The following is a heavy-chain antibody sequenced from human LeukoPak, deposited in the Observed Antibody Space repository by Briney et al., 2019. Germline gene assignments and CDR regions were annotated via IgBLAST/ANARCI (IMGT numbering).Heavy chain of an antibody. D-gene: IGHD2-15*01. CDR1: VYTFTTYY. V-gene: IGHV1-2*02. CDR3: ASLAGVPATGTPGY. CDR2: INPNSGGT. Sequence: ASVTVSFTASVYTFTTYYIHWVRQAHGQGHERMGWINPNSGGTNYVQKFQGRVTRTRDTSITTAYMELGRLRSDDTAVYYWASLAGVPATGTPGYWGQGTLVTVSS. J-gene: IGHJ4*02.